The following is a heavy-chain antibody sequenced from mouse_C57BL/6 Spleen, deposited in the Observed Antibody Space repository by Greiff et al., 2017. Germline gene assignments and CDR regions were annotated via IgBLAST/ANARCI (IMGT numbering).Heavy chain of an antibody. V-gene: IGHV1-55*01. D-gene: IGHD1-1*01. CDR1: GYTFTSYW. CDR2: IYPGSGST. J-gene: IGHJ1*03. Sequence: QVQLKQPGAELVKPGASVKMSCKASGYTFTSYWITWVKQRPGQGLEWIGDIYPGSGSTNYTAKLKRKGTLPVDTYSSTDYMPLSRLTVENSAVYFCARSDYGSSEGYFDVWGTGTTVTVSS. CDR3: ARSDYGSSEGYFDV.